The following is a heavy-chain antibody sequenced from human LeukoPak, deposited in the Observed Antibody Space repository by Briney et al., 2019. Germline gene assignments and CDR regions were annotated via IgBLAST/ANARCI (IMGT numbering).Heavy chain of an antibody. Sequence: GAPVKVSCKASGLSFNVYSVHWVRQAPGQGLEWMGWINPYSGVTNYAQKFQGRVTMTRDTSITTAYMDLSSLRSDDTALNFCAIGVQEIQLRGRYRSYGLFYFDYWGQGALVTVSS. V-gene: IGHV1-2*02. D-gene: IGHD3-16*02. CDR1: GLSFNVYS. J-gene: IGHJ4*02. CDR2: INPYSGVT. CDR3: AIGVQEIQLRGRYRSYGLFYFDY.